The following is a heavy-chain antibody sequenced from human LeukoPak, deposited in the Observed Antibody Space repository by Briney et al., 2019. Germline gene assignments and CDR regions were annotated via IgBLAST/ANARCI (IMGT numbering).Heavy chain of an antibody. J-gene: IGHJ4*02. CDR2: IKQDGTVQ. CDR3: AKDQRWESPHYLDS. V-gene: IGHV3-7*03. CDR1: GFALSAYW. Sequence: SGGSLRLSCAASGFALSAYWMNWVRQAPGKGLQWLANIKQDGTVQHYVDSVKGRFTISRDNAKNTLYVQMNSLRDEDTAVYYCAKDQRWESPHYLDSWGQGTLVTVSS. D-gene: IGHD1-26*01.